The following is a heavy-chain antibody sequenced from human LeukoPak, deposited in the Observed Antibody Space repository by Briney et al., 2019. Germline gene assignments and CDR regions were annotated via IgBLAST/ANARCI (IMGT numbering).Heavy chain of an antibody. CDR1: GFTFSSYE. J-gene: IGHJ4*02. CDR2: ITSSGRTI. V-gene: IGHV3-48*03. CDR3: AKVPIVGATIGYFDF. D-gene: IGHD1-26*01. Sequence: GGSLRLSCAASGFTFSSYEMNWVRQAPGKGLEWVSYITSSGRTIYYADSVKGRFTISRDNSKNTLFLQMNSLRAEDTAVYYCAKVPIVGATIGYFDFWGQGTLVTVSS.